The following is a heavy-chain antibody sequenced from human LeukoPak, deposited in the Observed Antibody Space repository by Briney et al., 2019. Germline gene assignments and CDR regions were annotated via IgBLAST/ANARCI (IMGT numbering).Heavy chain of an antibody. D-gene: IGHD3-9*01. J-gene: IGHJ4*02. V-gene: IGHV4-61*02. CDR1: GGSISSGSLY. Sequence: SETLSLTCTVSGGSISSGSLYWSWIRQPAGKGLEWIGRIYTSGGTNYNPSLKSRVTISVDMSKNQFSLKLSSVTAADAAVYFCASSTWGYDILTGYSSYFDYWGQGTLVTVSS. CDR2: IYTSGGT. CDR3: ASSTWGYDILTGYSSYFDY.